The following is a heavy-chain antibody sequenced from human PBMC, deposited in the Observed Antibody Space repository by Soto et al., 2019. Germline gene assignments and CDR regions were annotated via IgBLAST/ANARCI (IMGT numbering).Heavy chain of an antibody. Sequence: QVQLVQSGAEVKKPGSSVKVSCKASGGTFSSYAISWVRQAPGQGLEWMGGIIPIFGTANYAQKFQGRVTITADKSTSTAYMELSRLRSEDTAVYYCARANYGDYVFSLTGRDYYYGMDVWGQGTTVTVSS. D-gene: IGHD4-17*01. J-gene: IGHJ6*02. CDR1: GGTFSSYA. V-gene: IGHV1-69*06. CDR2: IIPIFGTA. CDR3: ARANYGDYVFSLTGRDYYYGMDV.